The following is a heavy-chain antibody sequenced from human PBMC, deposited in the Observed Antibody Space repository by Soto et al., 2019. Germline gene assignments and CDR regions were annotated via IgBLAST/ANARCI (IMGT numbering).Heavy chain of an antibody. CDR1: GGSISSGDYY. J-gene: IGHJ4*02. CDR3: ARETYGDYAF. D-gene: IGHD4-17*01. V-gene: IGHV4-30-4*01. CDR2: IYHSGST. Sequence: QVQLRESGPGLVKPSETLSLTCSVSGGSISSGDYYWSWIRQPPGKGLEWIGYIYHSGSTYYNPSFKSRLTISVDTSKNQFSLKLSSLTAAYTAVYYCARETYGDYAFWGQGTLVTVSS.